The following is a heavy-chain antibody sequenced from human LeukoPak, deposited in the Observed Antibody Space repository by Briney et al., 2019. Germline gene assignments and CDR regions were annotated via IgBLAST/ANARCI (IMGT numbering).Heavy chain of an antibody. CDR1: GGSFSGYY. Sequence: SETLSLTCAVYGGSFSGYYWSWIRQPPGKGLEWIGEINHGGSTNYNPSLKSRVTISVDTSKNQCSLKLTSVTAADMAVYYCARFGSGGNSGDYWGQGTLVTVSS. J-gene: IGHJ4*02. CDR3: ARFGSGGNSGDY. CDR2: INHGGST. V-gene: IGHV4-34*01. D-gene: IGHD4-23*01.